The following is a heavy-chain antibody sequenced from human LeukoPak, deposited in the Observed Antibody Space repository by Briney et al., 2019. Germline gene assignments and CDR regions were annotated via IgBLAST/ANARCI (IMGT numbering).Heavy chain of an antibody. Sequence: PSATLSLTCTVSGASFSSSTYYWGWIRQPPGKGLEWIGSIYYSGSTYYNPSLKSRVTMSVDTSKNQFSLKLSSVTAADTAVYYCARHAGGISATGTRPFDYWGQGTLVTVSS. V-gene: IGHV4-39*01. CDR3: ARHAGGISATGTRPFDY. CDR2: IYYSGST. CDR1: GASFSSSTYY. D-gene: IGHD6-13*01. J-gene: IGHJ4*02.